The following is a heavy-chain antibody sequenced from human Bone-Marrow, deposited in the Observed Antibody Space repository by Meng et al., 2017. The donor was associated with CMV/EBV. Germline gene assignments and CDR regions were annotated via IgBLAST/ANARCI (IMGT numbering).Heavy chain of an antibody. Sequence: ASVKVSCKASGYTFTSYGISWVRQAPGQGLEWMGWISAYNGNTNYAQKLQGRVTMTTDTSTSTAYMELRSLRSDDTAVYYCARLQRLNPAHYKYYGMDVWGQGTTVTVSS. CDR2: ISAYNGNT. D-gene: IGHD3-22*01. J-gene: IGHJ6*02. CDR1: GYTFTSYG. V-gene: IGHV1-18*01. CDR3: ARLQRLNPAHYKYYGMDV.